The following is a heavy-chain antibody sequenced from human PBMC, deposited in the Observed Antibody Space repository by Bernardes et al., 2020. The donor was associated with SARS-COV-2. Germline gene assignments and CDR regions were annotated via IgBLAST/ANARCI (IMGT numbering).Heavy chain of an antibody. J-gene: IGHJ4*02. V-gene: IGHV1-24*01. D-gene: IGHD3-10*01. CDR3: ATGFGYYGSGSPLY. CDR1: GYTLTELS. Sequence: ASVKVSCKVSGYTLTELSMHWVRQAPGKGLEWMGGFDPEDGETIYAQKFQGRVTMTEDTSTDTAYMELSSLRSEDTAVYYCATGFGYYGSGSPLYWGKGTLVTVSS. CDR2: FDPEDGET.